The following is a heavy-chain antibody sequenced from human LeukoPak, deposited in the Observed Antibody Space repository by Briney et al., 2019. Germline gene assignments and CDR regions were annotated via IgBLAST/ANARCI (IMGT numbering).Heavy chain of an antibody. D-gene: IGHD4-17*01. CDR2: ISWNSDRI. Sequence: PGRSLRLSCAASGFTFEDYAMHWVRQGPGKGLEWVSGISWNSDRIGYADSVKGRFTISRDNAKNSLYLQMNSLRAEDTAVYYCARDRSYGDYPTPLDYWGQGTLVTVSS. CDR1: GFTFEDYA. J-gene: IGHJ4*02. V-gene: IGHV3-9*01. CDR3: ARDRSYGDYPTPLDY.